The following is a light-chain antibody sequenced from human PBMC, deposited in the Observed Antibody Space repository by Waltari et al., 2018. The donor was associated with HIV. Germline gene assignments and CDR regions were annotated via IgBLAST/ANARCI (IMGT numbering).Light chain of an antibody. J-gene: IGKJ2*01. CDR3: QQVNSYPVT. Sequence: DIQLTQSPSFLSASVGDRVTITCRASQGISSYLAWYQQKPGKVPKLLIYGASTLQSGVPSRFSGSGSGTEFTLTINSLQPEDFATHYCQQVNSYPVTFGQGTKLEIK. CDR1: QGISSY. V-gene: IGKV1-9*01. CDR2: GAS.